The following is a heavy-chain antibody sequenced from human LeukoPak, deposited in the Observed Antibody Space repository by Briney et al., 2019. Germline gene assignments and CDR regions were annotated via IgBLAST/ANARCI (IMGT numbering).Heavy chain of an antibody. D-gene: IGHD3-22*01. V-gene: IGHV4-34*01. J-gene: IGHJ4*02. CDR1: GCSISSYY. CDR3: ASLPRLYYYDSSGYFKL. Sequence: PSETLSLTCTGSGCSISSYYWNWIRQPAGKGLEGVGEMNHSGSTNYNPSLKSRVTISVDTAKNQLSLKLSSVSAADTDVYYCASLPRLYYYDSSGYFKLWGQGTLVTVSS. CDR2: MNHSGST.